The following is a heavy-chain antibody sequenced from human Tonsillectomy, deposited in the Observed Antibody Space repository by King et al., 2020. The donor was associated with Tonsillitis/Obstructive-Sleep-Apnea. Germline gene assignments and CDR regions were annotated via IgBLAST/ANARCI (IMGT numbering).Heavy chain of an antibody. CDR1: GFTSSSYW. CDR2: INSDGTIT. D-gene: IGHD2-2*01. V-gene: IGHV3-74*02. CDR3: AKALGSRGCSRTSCYGADY. J-gene: IGHJ4*02. Sequence: VQLVESGGGLVQPGGSLRLSCAASGFTSSSYWMHWVRQAPGKGLVWVSRINSDGTITNYADSVKGRFTISRDNAKNTLYLQMNSLRAEDTAVYYCAKALGSRGCSRTSCYGADYWGQGTLVTVSS.